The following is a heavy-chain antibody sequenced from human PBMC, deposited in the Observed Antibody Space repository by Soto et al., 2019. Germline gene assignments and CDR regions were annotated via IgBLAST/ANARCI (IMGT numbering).Heavy chain of an antibody. V-gene: IGHV3-21*01. CDR1: GFTFSSYS. Sequence: GGSLRLSCAASGFTFSSYSMNWVRQAPGKGLEWVSSISSSSSYIYYADSVKGRFTISRDNAKNSLYLQMNSLRAEDTAVYYCARKRWGSGSYSIIWGQGTLVTVSS. CDR2: ISSSSSYI. CDR3: ARKRWGSGSYSII. J-gene: IGHJ4*02. D-gene: IGHD3-10*01.